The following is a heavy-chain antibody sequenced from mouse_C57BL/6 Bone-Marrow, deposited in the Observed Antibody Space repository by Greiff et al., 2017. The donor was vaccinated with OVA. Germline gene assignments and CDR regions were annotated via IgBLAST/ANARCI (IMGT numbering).Heavy chain of an antibody. Sequence: VQLQQSGAELVKPGASVKLSCKASGYTFTSYWMHWVKQRPGQGLEWIGMIHPNSGSTNYNEKFKSKATLTVDKSSSTAYMQLSSLTSEDSAVYYCATYYGSSGDYWGQGTSVTVSS. CDR2: IHPNSGST. CDR3: ATYYGSSGDY. CDR1: GYTFTSYW. V-gene: IGHV1-64*01. D-gene: IGHD1-1*01. J-gene: IGHJ4*01.